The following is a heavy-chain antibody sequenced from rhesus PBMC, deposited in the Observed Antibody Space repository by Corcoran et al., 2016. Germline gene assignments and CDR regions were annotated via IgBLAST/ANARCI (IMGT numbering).Heavy chain of an antibody. V-gene: IGHV4-160*01. Sequence: QVQLQESGPGLVKPSETLSLTCAVSGGSFSSYWLGWIRLPTGKGLELLGSNYCSSGSTEYNPPLKSRATISRDTSKNQFSLKLSYVTAADAAVYYCAGEWGDYYDVGGRFDVWGPGVLVTVSS. CDR1: GGSFSSYW. CDR3: AGEWGDYYDVGGRFDV. CDR2: NYCSSGST. J-gene: IGHJ5-1*01. D-gene: IGHD3-34*01.